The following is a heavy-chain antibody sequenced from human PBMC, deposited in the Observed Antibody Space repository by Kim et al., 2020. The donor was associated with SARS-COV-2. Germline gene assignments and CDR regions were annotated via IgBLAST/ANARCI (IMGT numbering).Heavy chain of an antibody. J-gene: IGHJ3*02. CDR1: GFTFSSYG. V-gene: IGHV3-33*01. CDR2: IWYDGSNK. Sequence: GGSLRLSCAASGFTFSSYGMHWVRQAPGKGLEWVAVIWYDGSNKYYADSVKGRFTISRDNSKNTLYLQMNSLRAEDTAVYYCARDSLWFGELTHAFDIWGQGTMVTVSS. CDR3: ARDSLWFGELTHAFDI. D-gene: IGHD3-10*01.